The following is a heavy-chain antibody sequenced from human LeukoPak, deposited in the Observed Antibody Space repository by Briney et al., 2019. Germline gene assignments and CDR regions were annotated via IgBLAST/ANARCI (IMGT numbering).Heavy chain of an antibody. CDR3: TTVATYYYDSSGSGEYFQH. CDR2: IKSKTDGGTT. Sequence: GGSLRLSCAASGLTFSNAWMSWVRQAPGKGLEWVGRIKSKTDGGTTDYAAPVKGRFTISRDDSKNTLYLQMNSLRTEDTAVYYCTTVATYYYDSSGSGEYFQHWGQGTLVTVSS. D-gene: IGHD3-22*01. J-gene: IGHJ1*01. V-gene: IGHV3-15*01. CDR1: GLTFSNAW.